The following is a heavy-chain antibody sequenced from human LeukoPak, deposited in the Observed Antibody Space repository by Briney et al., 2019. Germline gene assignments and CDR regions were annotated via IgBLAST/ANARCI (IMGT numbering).Heavy chain of an antibody. CDR3: ARETTVVTPGRSDVFDI. CDR1: GGSISSHY. CDR2: IYYSGST. Sequence: SVTLSLTCTVSGGSISSHYWNWIRQPPGKGLEWIGYIYYSGSTNYNPSLKSRVTISVDTSKNQFSLKLSSVTAADTAVYYCARETTVVTPGRSDVFDIWGQGTMVTVSS. D-gene: IGHD4-23*01. V-gene: IGHV4-59*11. J-gene: IGHJ3*02.